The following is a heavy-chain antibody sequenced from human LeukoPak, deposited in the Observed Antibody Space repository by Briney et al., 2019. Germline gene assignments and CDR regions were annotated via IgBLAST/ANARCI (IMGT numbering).Heavy chain of an antibody. CDR1: GGTFSSYA. D-gene: IGHD3-10*01. V-gene: IGHV1-69*05. J-gene: IGHJ6*03. CDR3: ARGGWFGESTHPAGLYYYYYMDV. CDR2: IIPIFGTA. Sequence: SVKVSCKASGGTFSSYAISWVRQAPGQGLEGMGGIIPIFGTANYAQKFQGRVTITTDESTSTAYMELSSLRSEDTAVYYCARGGWFGESTHPAGLYYYYYMDVWGKGTTVTVSS.